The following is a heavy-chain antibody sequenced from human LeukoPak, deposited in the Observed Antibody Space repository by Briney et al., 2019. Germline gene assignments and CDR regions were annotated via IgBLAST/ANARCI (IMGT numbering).Heavy chain of an antibody. D-gene: IGHD3-22*01. J-gene: IGHJ6*03. CDR3: AGVRDYDSSGYHPMDV. CDR1: GYTFTGYY. Sequence: ASVKVSCKASGYTFTGYYMHWVRQAPGQGLEWMGWINPNSGGTNYAQKFQGRVTMTRDTSISTAYMELSRLRSDDTAVYHCAGVRDYDSSGYHPMDVWGKGTTVTVSS. CDR2: INPNSGGT. V-gene: IGHV1-2*02.